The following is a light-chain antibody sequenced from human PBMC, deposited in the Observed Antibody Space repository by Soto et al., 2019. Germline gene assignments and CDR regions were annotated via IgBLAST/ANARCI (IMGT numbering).Light chain of an antibody. J-gene: IGLJ2*01. V-gene: IGLV2-14*03. CDR2: DVS. CDR1: SNDVGAYNF. CDR3: SSYTSSRNVN. Sequence: QSALTQPASVSGSPGQSITISCTGTSNDVGAYNFVSWYQSHPGKAPKLMIYDVSSRPSGVANRFSGSKSGNTASLTISGLQAEDEADYYCSSYTSSRNVNFGGGTKLTVL.